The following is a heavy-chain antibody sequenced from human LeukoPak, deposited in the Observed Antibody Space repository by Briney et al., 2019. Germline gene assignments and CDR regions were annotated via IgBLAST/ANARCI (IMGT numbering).Heavy chain of an antibody. CDR1: GGSISSGSYY. CDR2: IYTSGST. CDR3: ARGRVWFGEFPTNAFDI. J-gene: IGHJ3*02. D-gene: IGHD3-10*01. V-gene: IGHV4-61*02. Sequence: SETLSLTCTVSGGSISSGSYYWSWIRQPAGKGLEWIGRIYTSGSTNYNPSLKSRVTISVDTSKNQFSLKLSSVTAADTAVYYCARGRVWFGEFPTNAFDIRGQGTMVTVSS.